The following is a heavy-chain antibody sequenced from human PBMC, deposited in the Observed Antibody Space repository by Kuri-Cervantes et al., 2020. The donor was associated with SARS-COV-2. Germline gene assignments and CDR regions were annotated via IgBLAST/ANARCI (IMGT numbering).Heavy chain of an antibody. CDR1: GGSISSYY. CDR2: IYYSGST. V-gene: IGHV4-59*01. J-gene: IGHJ4*02. D-gene: IGHD3-3*01. Sequence: SETLSLTCTVSGGSISSYYWSWIRQPPGEGLEWIGYIYYSGSTNYNPSLKSRVTISVDTSKNQFSLKLSSVTAADTAVYYCTRATTYYDFWSGYTFDYWGQGTLVTVSS. CDR3: TRATTYYDFWSGYTFDY.